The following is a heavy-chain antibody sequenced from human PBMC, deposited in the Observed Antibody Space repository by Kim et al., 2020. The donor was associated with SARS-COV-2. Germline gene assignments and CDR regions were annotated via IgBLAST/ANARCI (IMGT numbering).Heavy chain of an antibody. CDR3: ASITDYGDYVDYFDY. Sequence: DSVKGRLTISADNAKNSLNLQMNSLKAEDTAVYYCASITDYGDYVDYFDYWGQGTLVTVSS. J-gene: IGHJ4*02. D-gene: IGHD4-17*01. V-gene: IGHV3-7*03.